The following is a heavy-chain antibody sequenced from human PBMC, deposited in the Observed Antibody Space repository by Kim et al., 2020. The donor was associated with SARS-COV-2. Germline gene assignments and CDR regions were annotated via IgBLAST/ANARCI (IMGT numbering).Heavy chain of an antibody. CDR3: ATSRTDYGDYEAAFDI. Sequence: SLKRRVTLSVDTSKNQFSLKLSSVTAADTAVYYCATSRTDYGDYEAAFDIWGQGTMVTVSS. J-gene: IGHJ3*02. V-gene: IGHV4-31*02. D-gene: IGHD4-17*01.